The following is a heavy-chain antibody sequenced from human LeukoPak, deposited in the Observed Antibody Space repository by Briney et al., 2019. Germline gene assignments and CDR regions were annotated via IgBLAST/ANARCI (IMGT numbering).Heavy chain of an antibody. D-gene: IGHD4-17*01. CDR2: IYYSGST. CDR3: ARLHYDGIFDY. J-gene: IGHJ4*02. Sequence: PSETLSLTCTVSGGSISNYYWSWIRQPPGKGLEWIGYIYYSGSTNYNPSLKSRVTISVDTSKNQFSLKLSSVTAADTAVYYCARLHYDGIFDYWGQGTLVTVSS. V-gene: IGHV4-59*08. CDR1: GGSISNYY.